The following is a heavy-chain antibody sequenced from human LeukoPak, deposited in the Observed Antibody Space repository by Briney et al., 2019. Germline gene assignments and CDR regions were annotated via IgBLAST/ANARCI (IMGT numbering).Heavy chain of an antibody. D-gene: IGHD3-10*01. J-gene: IGHJ4*02. CDR1: GGSISSGNFY. V-gene: IGHV4-31*03. Sequence: PSETLSLTCMVSGGSISSGNFYWTWIRQHPGKGLEWIGYIHYSGNTHYSPSFKSRVTISVDKSKNQFSLKLSSVTAADTAVYYCASTMVRGVYYWGQGTLVTVSS. CDR2: IHYSGNT. CDR3: ASTMVRGVYY.